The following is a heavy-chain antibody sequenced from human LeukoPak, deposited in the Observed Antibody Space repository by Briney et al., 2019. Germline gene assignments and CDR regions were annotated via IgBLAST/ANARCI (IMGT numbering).Heavy chain of an antibody. Sequence: GASVKVSCKASGYTFTSYGISWVRQAPGQGLEWMGWISAYNGNTSYAQKFQGRVTMTRDTSTSTVYMELSSLRSEDTAVYYCARAFTVTPPLADWGQGTLVTVSS. CDR3: ARAFTVTPPLAD. CDR2: ISAYNGNT. J-gene: IGHJ4*02. CDR1: GYTFTSYG. V-gene: IGHV1-18*01. D-gene: IGHD4-17*01.